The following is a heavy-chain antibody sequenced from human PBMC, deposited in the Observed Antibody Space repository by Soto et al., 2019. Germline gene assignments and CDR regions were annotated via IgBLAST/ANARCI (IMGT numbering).Heavy chain of an antibody. Sequence: ASVKVSCKASGYTFTSYGISWVRQAPGQGLEWMGWISAYNGTTNYAQKLQGRVTMTTDTSTSTDYMELRSLRSDDTAVYYCAREKRLMGYYYGMDVWCQGTRVTVAS. J-gene: IGHJ6*02. CDR3: AREKRLMGYYYGMDV. CDR1: GYTFTSYG. D-gene: IGHD2-8*01. CDR2: ISAYNGTT. V-gene: IGHV1-18*01.